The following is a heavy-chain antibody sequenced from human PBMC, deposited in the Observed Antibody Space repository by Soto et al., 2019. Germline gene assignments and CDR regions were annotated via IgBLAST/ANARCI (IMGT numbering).Heavy chain of an antibody. CDR2: IYYSGST. CDR3: ARLGYDFWMNYYYYYYMDV. J-gene: IGHJ6*03. D-gene: IGHD3-3*01. Sequence: LSLTCTVSGGSISSSSYYWGWIRQPPGKGLEWIGSIYYSGSTYYNPSLKSRATISVDTSKNQFSLKLSSVTAADTAVYYCARLGYDFWMNYYYYYYMDVWGKGTTVTVSS. V-gene: IGHV4-39*01. CDR1: GGSISSSSYY.